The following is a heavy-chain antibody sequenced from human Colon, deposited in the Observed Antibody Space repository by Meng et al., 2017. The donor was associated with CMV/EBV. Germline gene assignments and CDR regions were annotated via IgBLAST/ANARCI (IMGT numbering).Heavy chain of an antibody. CDR3: ARDQGRYTNYVYH. D-gene: IGHD4-11*01. V-gene: IGHV3-7*01. CDR2: INEDGSEI. CDR1: GFSFSNTW. Sequence: GGSLRLSCAASGFSFSNTWMTWVRHIPGKGLQWVANINEDGSEIFYVDSVKGRFTVSRDNAKNSIYLQMNSLRVEDSAVYYCARDQGRYTNYVYHWGQGTPVTVSS. J-gene: IGHJ4*02.